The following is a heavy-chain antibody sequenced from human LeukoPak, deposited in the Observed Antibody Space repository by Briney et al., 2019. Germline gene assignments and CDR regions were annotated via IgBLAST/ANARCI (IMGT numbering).Heavy chain of an antibody. J-gene: IGHJ4*02. CDR1: GGSFSGFY. CDR2: IFDGGRT. Sequence: SETLSLTCAVHGGSFSGFYWTWMRQPPAKGPEWLGEIFDGGRTNYNLSLKSRVTMSIDTSKNQFSLKLTSVTAADTAVYYCARGLGEGYPDYWGQGALVTVSP. CDR3: ARGLGEGYPDY. D-gene: IGHD5-24*01. V-gene: IGHV4-34*01.